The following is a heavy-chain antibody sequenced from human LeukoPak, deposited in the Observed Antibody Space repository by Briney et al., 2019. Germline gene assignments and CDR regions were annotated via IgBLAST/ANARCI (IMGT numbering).Heavy chain of an antibody. J-gene: IGHJ4*02. D-gene: IGHD4/OR15-4a*01. Sequence: ASVKVSCKASGYTFTGYYMHWVRQAPGQGLEWMGWINPNSGGTNYAQKFQGRVTVTRDTSISTAYMELSRLRSDDTAVYYCAREGGLDYGLDYWGQGTLVTVSS. CDR2: INPNSGGT. V-gene: IGHV1-2*02. CDR1: GYTFTGYY. CDR3: AREGGLDYGLDY.